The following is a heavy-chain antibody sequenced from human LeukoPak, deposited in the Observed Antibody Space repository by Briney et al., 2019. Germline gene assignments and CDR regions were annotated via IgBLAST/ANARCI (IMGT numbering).Heavy chain of an antibody. CDR1: GGPISSYY. Sequence: PSETLSLTCTVSGGPISSYYWSWIRQPPGKGLEWIGYIYYSGSTNYNPSLKSRVTISVDTSKNQFSLKLSSVTAADTAVYYCARGPRYYDSSGSPDPNFDYWGQGTLVTVSS. CDR3: ARGPRYYDSSGSPDPNFDY. V-gene: IGHV4-59*01. D-gene: IGHD3-22*01. CDR2: IYYSGST. J-gene: IGHJ4*02.